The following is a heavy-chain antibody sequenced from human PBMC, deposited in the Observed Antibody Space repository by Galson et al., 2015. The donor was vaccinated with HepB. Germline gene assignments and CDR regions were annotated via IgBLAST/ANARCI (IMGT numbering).Heavy chain of an antibody. CDR1: GFTFSNDW. CDR2: IKSKTDGGTT. D-gene: IGHD3-10*01. J-gene: IGHJ6*02. Sequence: SLRLSCAASGFTFSNDWMSWVRQAPGKGLEWVGHIKSKTDGGTTDYAAPVKGRFIISRDDSINTLYLQMNSLKTEDTAVYYCTTKFYGSKRPYYSYGMDVWGQGTRSPSP. CDR3: TTKFYGSKRPYYSYGMDV. V-gene: IGHV3-15*01.